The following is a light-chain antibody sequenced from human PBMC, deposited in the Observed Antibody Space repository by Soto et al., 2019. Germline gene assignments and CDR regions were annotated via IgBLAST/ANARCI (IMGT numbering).Light chain of an antibody. CDR3: SSYTSSSTLVV. V-gene: IGLV2-14*01. CDR2: EVS. Sequence: QSALTQPASVSGSPGQSITISCTGTSSDVGNYNYVSWYRQHPGKVPKLMIYEVSNRPSGVSNRFSGSKSGNTASLTISGLQAEDEADYYCSSYTSSSTLVVFGGGTKLTVL. J-gene: IGLJ2*01. CDR1: SSDVGNYNY.